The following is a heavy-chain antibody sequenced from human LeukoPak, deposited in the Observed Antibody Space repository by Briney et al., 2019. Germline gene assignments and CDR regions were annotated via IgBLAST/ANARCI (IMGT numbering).Heavy chain of an antibody. Sequence: GGSLRLSCAASGFTISDYYMGWISQAPGKGLEYISHISASGSTIHYGDSVKGRFTTFRDDARNSVYLQMTSLRAEDTATYFCARDCGGHFYSGFDYSGQGALVTVSS. CDR1: GFTISDYY. CDR2: ISASGSTI. CDR3: ARDCGGHFYSGFDY. D-gene: IGHD2-21*02. V-gene: IGHV3-11*04. J-gene: IGHJ4*02.